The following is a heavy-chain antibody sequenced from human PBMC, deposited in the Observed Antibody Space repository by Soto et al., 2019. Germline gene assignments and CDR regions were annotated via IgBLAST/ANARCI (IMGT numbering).Heavy chain of an antibody. CDR2: IRSKASGYAT. D-gene: IGHD1-26*01. V-gene: IGHV3-73*02. CDR1: GLTFSGSA. J-gene: IGHJ4*02. CDR3: TRVESTPFDY. Sequence: EVQLVESGGGLVQPGGSLKLSCAASGLTFSGSAVHWVRQASGKGLEWVGRIRSKASGYATTYAASLKGRFTISRDDSRNTAYLHMNNLKDEDTAVYYCTRVESTPFDYWGQGTLVTVSS.